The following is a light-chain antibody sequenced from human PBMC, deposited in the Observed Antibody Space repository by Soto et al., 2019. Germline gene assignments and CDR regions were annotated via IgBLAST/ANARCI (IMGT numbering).Light chain of an antibody. Sequence: QAVVTQEPSLTVSPGGTVTLTCASSTGRVTSGHYPHWLQQKPGQAPRTLIYDTTNTHSWTPARFSGSLLGDKAALTLSGAQAEDEAEYYCSLYYSGFPVFGGGTKLTVL. CDR2: DTT. CDR1: TGRVTSGHY. J-gene: IGLJ3*02. CDR3: SLYYSGFPV. V-gene: IGLV7-46*01.